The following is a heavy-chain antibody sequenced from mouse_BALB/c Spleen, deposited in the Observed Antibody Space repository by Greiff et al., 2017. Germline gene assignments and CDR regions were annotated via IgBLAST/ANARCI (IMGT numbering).Heavy chain of an antibody. CDR1: GFSLTSYG. D-gene: IGHD1-1*01. J-gene: IGHJ4*01. V-gene: IGHV2-9*02. CDR2: IWAGGST. CDR3: ARGFTTVVADYAMDY. Sequence: QVQLKESGPGLVAPSQSLSITCTVSGFSLTSYGVHWVRQPPGKGLEWLGVIWAGGSTNYNSALMSRLSISKDNSKSQVFLKMNSLQTDDTAMYYCARGFTTVVADYAMDYWGQGTSVTVSS.